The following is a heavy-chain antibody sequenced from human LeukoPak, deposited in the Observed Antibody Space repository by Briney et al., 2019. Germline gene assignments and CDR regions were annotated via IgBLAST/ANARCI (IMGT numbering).Heavy chain of an antibody. J-gene: IGHJ4*02. Sequence: PSETLSLTCTLSGGSISSYYWSWIRQPPGKGLEWIGYIYYSGSTNYNPSLKSRVTISVDTSKNQFSLKLSSVTAADTAVYYCARGDYYDSSGYYPFDYWGQGTLVTVSS. CDR3: ARGDYYDSSGYYPFDY. D-gene: IGHD3-22*01. V-gene: IGHV4-59*01. CDR2: IYYSGST. CDR1: GGSISSYY.